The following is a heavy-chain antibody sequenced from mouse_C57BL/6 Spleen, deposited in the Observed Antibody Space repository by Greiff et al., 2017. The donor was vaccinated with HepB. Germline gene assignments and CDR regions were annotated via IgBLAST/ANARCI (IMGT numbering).Heavy chain of an antibody. D-gene: IGHD1-1*01. J-gene: IGHJ1*03. CDR1: GFSFNTYA. V-gene: IGHV10-1*01. CDR2: IRSKSNNYAT. Sequence: EVHLVESGGGLVQPKGSLKLSCAASGFSFNTYAMNWVRQAPGKGLEWVARIRSKSNNYATYYADSVKDRFTISRDDSESMLYLQMNNLKTEDTAMYYCVRTVVATDFDVWGTGTTVTVSS. CDR3: VRTVVATDFDV.